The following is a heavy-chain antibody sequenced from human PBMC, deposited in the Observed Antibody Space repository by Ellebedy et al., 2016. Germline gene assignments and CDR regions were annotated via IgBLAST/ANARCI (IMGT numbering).Heavy chain of an antibody. CDR3: VRGVGGTSLNWFDP. J-gene: IGHJ5*02. V-gene: IGHV3-21*01. CDR2: ISSSGSNI. CDR1: GSTFSGYT. D-gene: IGHD3-16*01. Sequence: GESLKISXAASGSTFSGYTMNWVRQAPGKGLEWVSSISSSGSNIYYADSVKGRFTISRDNAKNSLYLQMNSLRAEDTAVYYCVRGVGGTSLNWFDPWGQGTLVTVSS.